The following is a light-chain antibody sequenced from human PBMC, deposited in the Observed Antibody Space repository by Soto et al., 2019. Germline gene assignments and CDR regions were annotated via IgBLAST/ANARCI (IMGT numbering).Light chain of an antibody. CDR1: QGIRSD. V-gene: IGKV1-6*01. CDR3: LQDYSYPRT. CDR2: AAS. J-gene: IGKJ1*01. Sequence: AIQMTQSPSSLSASVGDRVTITCRASQGIRSDLAWYQKKSGKAPKLLIYAASSLQSGVPSRFSGSGSASDFSLTISTLQAEDPAAYYCLQDYSYPRTCGQGTSVQI.